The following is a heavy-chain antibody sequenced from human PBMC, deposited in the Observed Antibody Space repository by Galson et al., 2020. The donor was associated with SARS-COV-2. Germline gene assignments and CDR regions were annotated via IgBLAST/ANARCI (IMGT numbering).Heavy chain of an antibody. J-gene: IGHJ6*02. CDR1: GGSLSGYY. Sequence: SETLSLTCAVSGGSLSGYYWTWVRQPPGKGLEWIGNIYYTGNTKYNPSLESRVTISIDTSKNQFSLRLTSVTAADTAVYFCARDTPNYGQDVWGQGTSVTVS. CDR3: ARDTPNYGQDV. V-gene: IGHV4-59*08. CDR2: IYYTGNT. D-gene: IGHD2-15*01.